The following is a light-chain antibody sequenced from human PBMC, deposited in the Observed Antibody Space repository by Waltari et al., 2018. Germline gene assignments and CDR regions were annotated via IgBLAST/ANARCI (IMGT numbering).Light chain of an antibody. CDR3: HQYSTTPWT. CDR2: WAS. CDR1: QSVLYSPNSKNY. J-gene: IGKJ1*01. Sequence: DFVMTQSPEFLAVSLGERATINCKSSQSVLYSPNSKNYLAWYQQKPGKPPKLLIYWASTRESGVPDRFSGSGSGTDFTLTISSLQAEDVAVYYCHQYSTTPWTFGQGTKVEI. V-gene: IGKV4-1*01.